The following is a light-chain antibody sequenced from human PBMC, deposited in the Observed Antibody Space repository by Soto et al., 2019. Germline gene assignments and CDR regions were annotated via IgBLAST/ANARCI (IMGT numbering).Light chain of an antibody. V-gene: IGKV3-11*01. CDR2: DAS. CDR3: QQYSSYPWT. Sequence: EIVLTQSPATLSLSPGERATLSCRASQSVSSYLAWYQQKPGQAPRLLIYDASNRATGIPARFSGSGSGTDFTLTISSLEPEDFATYYCQQYSSYPWTFGQGTKVEIK. J-gene: IGKJ1*01. CDR1: QSVSSY.